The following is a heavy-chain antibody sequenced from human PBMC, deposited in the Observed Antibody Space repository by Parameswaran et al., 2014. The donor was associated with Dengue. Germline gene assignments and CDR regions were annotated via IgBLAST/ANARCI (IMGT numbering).Heavy chain of an antibody. V-gene: IGHV4-39*01. J-gene: IGHJ4*02. Sequence: VRQAPGKGLEWIGSIYYSGSTYYNPSLKSRVTIPVDTSKNQFSLKLSSVTAADTAVYYCARNNIAAVLDYWGQGTLVTVSS. CDR3: ARNNIAAVLDY. D-gene: IGHD6-13*01. CDR2: IYYSGST.